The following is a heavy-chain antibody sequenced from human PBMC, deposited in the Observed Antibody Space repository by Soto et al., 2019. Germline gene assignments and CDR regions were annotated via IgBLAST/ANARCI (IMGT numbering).Heavy chain of an antibody. CDR3: AREVGRGSGSYYLDY. CDR1: GFTFSMYW. Sequence: GGSLGLSGSASGFTFSMYWMHWVRQAPGKGLLWVSRINGDGTDTTYADSVKGRFTISRDNAKNTVYLQMNGLRAEDTAVYYCAREVGRGSGSYYLDYWGQETLVTVHS. D-gene: IGHD3-16*01. V-gene: IGHV3-74*03. CDR2: INGDGTDT. J-gene: IGHJ4*02.